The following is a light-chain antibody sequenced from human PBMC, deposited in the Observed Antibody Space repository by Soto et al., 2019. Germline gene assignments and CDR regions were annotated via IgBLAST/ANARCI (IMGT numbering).Light chain of an antibody. J-gene: IGKJ1*01. CDR1: QSISSW. V-gene: IGKV1-5*02. CDR2: DAS. Sequence: QITQSPSTLSASVGTRVTIICRASQSISSWLAWYQQKPGKAPKLLIYDASSLESGVPSRFSGSGSGTEFTLTISSLQPVDFATYYCQQYNSWTFGQGTKVAIK. CDR3: QQYNSWT.